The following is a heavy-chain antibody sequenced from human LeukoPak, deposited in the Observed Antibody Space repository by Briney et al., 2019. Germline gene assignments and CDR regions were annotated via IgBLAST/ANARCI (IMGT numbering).Heavy chain of an antibody. J-gene: IGHJ6*03. D-gene: IGHD3-10*01. CDR2: ISSSSSYI. CDR3: ARSLRVRGVPDYMDV. CDR1: GFTFSNYR. V-gene: IGHV3-21*04. Sequence: GGSLRLSCAASGFTFSNYRMNWVRQAPGKGLEWVSSISSSSSYIYYADSLKGRFTISRDNARNSLYLQMNSLRAEDTAVYYCARSLRVRGVPDYMDVWGKGTAVTISS.